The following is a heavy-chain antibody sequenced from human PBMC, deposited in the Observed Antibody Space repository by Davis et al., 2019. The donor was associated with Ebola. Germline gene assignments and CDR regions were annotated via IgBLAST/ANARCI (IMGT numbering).Heavy chain of an antibody. CDR2: IRSKANSYAT. D-gene: IGHD3-16*01. V-gene: IGHV3-73*01. J-gene: IGHJ4*02. Sequence: GESLKISCAASGFTFSGSAMHWVRQASGKGLEWVGRIRSKANSYATAYAASVKGRFTISRDDSKNTAYLQMNSLRAEDTAVYYCARDRGGIDYWGQGTLVTVSS. CDR1: GFTFSGSA. CDR3: ARDRGGIDY.